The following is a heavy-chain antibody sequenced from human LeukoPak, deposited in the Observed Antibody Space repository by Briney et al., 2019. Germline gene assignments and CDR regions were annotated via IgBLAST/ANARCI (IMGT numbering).Heavy chain of an antibody. J-gene: IGHJ4*02. Sequence: PAGSLTLSCAASRFTVKSSYLGWLRQAPGKGLEWSSIIVGDGSTYYADTVKGRFSISRDGSKNTLYLQLDSLEAEDTSVYYCAKGRDGFESWGQGALVTVAS. V-gene: IGHV3-66*01. CDR3: AKGRDGFES. D-gene: IGHD5-24*01. CDR1: RFTVKSSY. CDR2: IVGDGST.